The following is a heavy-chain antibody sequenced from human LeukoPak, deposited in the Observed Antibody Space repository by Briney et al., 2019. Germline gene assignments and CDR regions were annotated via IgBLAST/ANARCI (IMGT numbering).Heavy chain of an antibody. J-gene: IGHJ4*02. D-gene: IGHD7-27*01. CDR3: ARELGISQSYFDY. CDR2: IYSGGSA. V-gene: IGHV3-66*01. CDR1: GYTVSSDY. Sequence: GGSLRLSCAVSGYTVSSDYMSWVRQAPGKGLEWVSVIYSGGSAYYADSVKGRFTISRDNSKNTLYLQMNSLRAEDTAVYYCARELGISQSYFDYWGQGTLVTVSS.